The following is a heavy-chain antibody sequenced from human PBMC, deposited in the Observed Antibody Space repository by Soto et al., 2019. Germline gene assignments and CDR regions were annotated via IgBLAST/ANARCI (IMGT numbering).Heavy chain of an antibody. CDR3: AFVRLADSSLDH. J-gene: IGHJ4*02. Sequence: QVQLVESGGGVVQPGRSLRLSCVGSGFIFSNYGMHWVRQAPGKGLEWVAFISYDGSDILYGDSVKGRFTISRDNSKSTLFLHMNRPTAEDTAIYFCAFVRLADSSLDHWGQVTLVTVSS. CDR2: ISYDGSDI. D-gene: IGHD3-10*02. CDR1: GFIFSNYG. V-gene: IGHV3-30*03.